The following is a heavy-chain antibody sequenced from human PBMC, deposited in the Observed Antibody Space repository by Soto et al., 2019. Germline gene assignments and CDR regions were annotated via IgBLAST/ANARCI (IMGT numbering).Heavy chain of an antibody. CDR3: ARGVWGGLGSYPDLDWFDS. Sequence: SETLSLTCTVSGGSIISHHWSWIRQPPGKGLEYIGYIYYTGLTNYNPSVQGRVTISVDTPKNQFSLRLTSVSAADTAVYYCARGVWGGLGSYPDLDWFDSWGPGALVTVSS. V-gene: IGHV4-59*11. D-gene: IGHD3-10*01. CDR2: IYYTGLT. CDR1: GGSIISHH. J-gene: IGHJ5*01.